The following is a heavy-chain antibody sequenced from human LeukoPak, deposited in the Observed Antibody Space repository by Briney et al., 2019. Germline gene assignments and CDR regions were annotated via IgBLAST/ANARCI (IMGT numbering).Heavy chain of an antibody. J-gene: IGHJ4*02. Sequence: GGSLRLSCAASGAAFSKYGMKWVRQAAGAGLEYISGISRSGDITHYADSVKGRFTISRDNVKNTLYLQMNSLRAEDTALYYCATEGFYFWGPGTQVAVSS. CDR2: ISRSGDIT. CDR3: ATEGFYF. CDR1: GAAFSKYG. V-gene: IGHV3-23*01.